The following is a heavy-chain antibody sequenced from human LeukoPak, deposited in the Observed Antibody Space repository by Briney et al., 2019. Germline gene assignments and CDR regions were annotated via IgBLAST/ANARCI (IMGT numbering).Heavy chain of an antibody. D-gene: IGHD3-22*01. CDR1: GGTFSSYA. Sequence: SVKVSCKASGGTFSSYAISWVRQAPGQGLEWMGGIIPIFGTANYAQKFQGRVTITADKSTSTAYMELSSLRSEDTAVYYCARDARGDYYDSSGYYYENDPWGQGTLVTVSS. J-gene: IGHJ5*02. V-gene: IGHV1-69*06. CDR3: ARDARGDYYDSSGYYYENDP. CDR2: IIPIFGTA.